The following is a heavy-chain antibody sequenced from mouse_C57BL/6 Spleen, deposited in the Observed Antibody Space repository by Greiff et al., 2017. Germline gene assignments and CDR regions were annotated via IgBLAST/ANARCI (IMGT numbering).Heavy chain of an antibody. CDR3: TRVQLVYYFDY. CDR2: ISSGGDYI. D-gene: IGHD4-1*02. J-gene: IGHJ2*01. V-gene: IGHV5-9-1*02. Sequence: EVQGVESGEGLVKPGGSLKLSCAASGFTFSSYAMSWVRQTPEKRLEWVAYISSGGDYIYYADTVKGRFTISRDNARNTLYLQMSSLKSEDTAMYYCTRVQLVYYFDYWGQGTTLTVAS. CDR1: GFTFSSYA.